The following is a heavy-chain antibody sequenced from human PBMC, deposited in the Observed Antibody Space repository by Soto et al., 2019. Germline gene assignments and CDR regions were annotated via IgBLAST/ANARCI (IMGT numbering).Heavy chain of an antibody. CDR1: GFIFSSYG. V-gene: IGHV3-30*18. J-gene: IGHJ5*02. Sequence: SLRLSCAASGFIFSSYGMYWIRQAPGKGLEWVAGISHDGSNKYYGDSVKGRCTISRDNSKNTLFLQIDSLRAEDTAVYYCAKLIGGVKAIGGTGNWLDPWGQGTLVTVSS. D-gene: IGHD3-3*01. CDR2: ISHDGSNK. CDR3: AKLIGGVKAIGGTGNWLDP.